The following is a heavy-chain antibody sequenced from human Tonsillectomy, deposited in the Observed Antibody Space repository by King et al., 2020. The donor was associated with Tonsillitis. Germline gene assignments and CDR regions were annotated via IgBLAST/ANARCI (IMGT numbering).Heavy chain of an antibody. V-gene: IGHV4-4*07. CDR1: GGSISSYY. J-gene: IGHJ4*02. Sequence: VQLQESGPGLVKPSETLSLPCTVSGGSISSYYWSWIRQPAGKGLEWIGRIYTIGSTNYKPSLKSRVTMSVDTSKNQFSLKLSSVTAADTAVYYFARDMGITEWLVAFDYWGQRTLVTVSS. CDR2: IYTIGST. CDR3: ARDMGITEWLVAFDY. D-gene: IGHD6-19*01.